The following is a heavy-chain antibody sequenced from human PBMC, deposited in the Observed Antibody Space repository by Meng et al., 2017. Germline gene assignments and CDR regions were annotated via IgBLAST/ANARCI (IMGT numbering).Heavy chain of an antibody. Sequence: GRLVSAGVGLVPLWGSVRLSCAASGFTFSSYWMSWVRQAPGKGLEWVANIKQDGSEKYYVDSVKGRFTISRDNAKNSLYLQMNSLRAEDTAVYYCARDLEAFGGSYPDYWGQGTLVTVSS. D-gene: IGHD1-26*01. CDR3: ARDLEAFGGSYPDY. J-gene: IGHJ4*02. CDR1: GFTFSSYW. V-gene: IGHV3-7*01. CDR2: IKQDGSEK.